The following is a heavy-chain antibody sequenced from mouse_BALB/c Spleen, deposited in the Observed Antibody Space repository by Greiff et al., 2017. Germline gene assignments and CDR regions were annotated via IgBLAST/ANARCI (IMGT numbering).Heavy chain of an antibody. CDR1: GFTFSSYT. V-gene: IGHV5-6-4*01. J-gene: IGHJ1*01. Sequence: EVQLQQSGGGLVKPGGSLKLSCAASGFTFSSYTMSWVRQTPEKRLEWVATISSGGSYTYYPDSVKGRFTISRDNAKNTLYLQMSSLKSEDTAMYYCTRGGYGNYWYFDVWGAGTTVTVSS. CDR3: TRGGYGNYWYFDV. D-gene: IGHD2-10*02. CDR2: ISSGGSYT.